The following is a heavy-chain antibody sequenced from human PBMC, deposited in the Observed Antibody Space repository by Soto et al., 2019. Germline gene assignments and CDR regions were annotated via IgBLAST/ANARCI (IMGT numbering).Heavy chain of an antibody. V-gene: IGHV3-11*01. Sequence: GGSLRLSCAASGFTFGDYYMTWIRQAPGKGVEWVSYIRSSGRSIYYADSVKGRFTMSRDNAKQSLYLQMNSLRAEDTAMYYCVRDTVVVLAATNHGAFDIWGQGTMVTVSS. J-gene: IGHJ3*02. CDR1: GFTFGDYY. CDR2: IRSSGRSI. CDR3: VRDTVVVLAATNHGAFDI. D-gene: IGHD2-15*01.